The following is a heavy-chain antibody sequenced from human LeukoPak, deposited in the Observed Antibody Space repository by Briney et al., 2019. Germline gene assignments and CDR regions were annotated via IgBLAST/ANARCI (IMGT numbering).Heavy chain of an antibody. Sequence: ASVKVSCKASGYTFTSYGISWLRQAPGQGLEWMGWISAYNGNTNYAQKLQGRVTMTTDTSTSTAYMELRSLRSDDTAVYYCARDYYDILTGYYATYDYWGQGTLVTVSS. CDR2: ISAYNGNT. J-gene: IGHJ4*02. V-gene: IGHV1-18*01. CDR1: GYTFTSYG. D-gene: IGHD3-9*01. CDR3: ARDYYDILTGYYATYDY.